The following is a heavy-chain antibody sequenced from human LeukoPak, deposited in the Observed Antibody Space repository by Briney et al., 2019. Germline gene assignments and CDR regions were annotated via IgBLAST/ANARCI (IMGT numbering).Heavy chain of an antibody. J-gene: IGHJ5*02. CDR1: GRSISSSNYY. Sequence: SETLSLTCTVSGRSISSSNYYWGWIRQPPGKGLEWIGSIHYRGNTYYNPSLKSRVTISVDTSKNQFSLKLSSVTAADTAVYYCARSAARYCSSTSCYGGLLEFDPWGQGTLVTVSS. CDR2: IHYRGNT. D-gene: IGHD2-2*01. CDR3: ARSAARYCSSTSCYGGLLEFDP. V-gene: IGHV4-39*01.